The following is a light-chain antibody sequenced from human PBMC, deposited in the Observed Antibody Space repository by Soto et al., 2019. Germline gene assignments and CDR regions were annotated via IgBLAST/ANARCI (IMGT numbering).Light chain of an antibody. CDR1: SSNIGAGYE. V-gene: IGLV1-40*01. Sequence: QLVLTQPPSVSGAPGQRVTISCTGSSSNIGAGYEVHWYRQLPGTAPKLLIYGNSNRPSGVPDRFSGSKSGTSASLAITGLQAEDEADYYCQSYDSSLSASVFGGGTQLTVL. J-gene: IGLJ7*01. CDR2: GNS. CDR3: QSYDSSLSASV.